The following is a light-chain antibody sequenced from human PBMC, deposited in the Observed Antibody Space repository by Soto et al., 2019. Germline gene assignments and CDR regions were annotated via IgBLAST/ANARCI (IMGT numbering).Light chain of an antibody. CDR1: SGHSSYG. CDR3: QTWGTGVHVV. J-gene: IGLJ2*01. V-gene: IGLV4-69*02. Sequence: QAVLTQSPSASASLGASVKLTCTLSSGHSSYGIAWHQQQPEKGPRYLMKVDSDGSHSKGDGIPDRFSGSSSGAERYLTISSLQSEDAADYYCQTWGTGVHVVFGGGTQLTVL. CDR2: VDSDGSH.